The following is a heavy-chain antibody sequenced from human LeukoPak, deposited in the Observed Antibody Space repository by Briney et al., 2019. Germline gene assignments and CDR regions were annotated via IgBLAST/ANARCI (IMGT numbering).Heavy chain of an antibody. V-gene: IGHV1-2*02. J-gene: IGHJ4*02. Sequence: ASVKVSCKASGYTFTGYYMHWVRQAPGQGLEWMGWINPNSGGTNYAQKFQGRVTMTRDTSISTAYMELNRLRSDDTAVYYCARDYCSGGSCYLFDYWRQGTLVTVSS. CDR3: ARDYCSGGSCYLFDY. CDR1: GYTFTGYY. D-gene: IGHD2-15*01. CDR2: INPNSGGT.